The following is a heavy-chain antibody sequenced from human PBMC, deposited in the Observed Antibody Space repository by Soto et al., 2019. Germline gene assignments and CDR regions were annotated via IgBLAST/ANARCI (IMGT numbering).Heavy chain of an antibody. D-gene: IGHD3-22*01. V-gene: IGHV3-23*01. CDR2: ISGSGGRT. CDR1: GFSFINYA. J-gene: IGHJ4*02. CDR3: AKARYYYDSSGYYSTKYYFDY. Sequence: GGSLRLSCAASGFSFINYAMSWVRQAPGKGLEWVSAISGSGGRTYYADSVKGRFTISRDNSKNTLYLQMNSLRAEDTAVYYCAKARYYYDSSGYYSTKYYFDYWGQGTLVTVSS.